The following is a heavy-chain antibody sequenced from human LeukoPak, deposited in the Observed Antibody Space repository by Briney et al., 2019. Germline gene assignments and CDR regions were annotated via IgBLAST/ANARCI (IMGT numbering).Heavy chain of an antibody. CDR1: GGSISSYY. Sequence: SETLSLTCTVSGGSISSYYWNWIRQPPGKGLEGIGNIYTSGSTNYNPSLKSRVTILVDTSKNQISLKVSSVTAADTAVHFCARTGRYSGSYSTWGQGTLVTVSS. V-gene: IGHV4-4*09. CDR2: IYTSGST. J-gene: IGHJ5*02. CDR3: ARTGRYSGSYST. D-gene: IGHD1-26*01.